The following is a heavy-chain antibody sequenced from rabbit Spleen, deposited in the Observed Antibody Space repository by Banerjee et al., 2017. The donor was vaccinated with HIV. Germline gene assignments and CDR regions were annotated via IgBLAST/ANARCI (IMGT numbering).Heavy chain of an antibody. Sequence: EESGGGLVQPEGSLTLTCTASGFSFSNSYWIYWVRQAPGKGLEWIGCIYTGSSGYTYFASWAKGRFTISKTSSTTVTLQMTSLTAADTTTYFCARDTSSSFSSYGMDLWGPGTLVTVS. D-gene: IGHD1-1*01. CDR3: ARDTSSSFSSYGMDL. CDR2: IYTGSSGYT. J-gene: IGHJ6*01. V-gene: IGHV1S45*01. CDR1: GFSFSNSYW.